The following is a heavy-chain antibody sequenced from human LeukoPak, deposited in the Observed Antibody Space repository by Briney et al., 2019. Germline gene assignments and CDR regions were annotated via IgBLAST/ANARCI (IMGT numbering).Heavy chain of an antibody. J-gene: IGHJ3*02. V-gene: IGHV3-21*01. CDR1: GFTFSSYS. CDR3: AREISSSWSTDHDAFDI. D-gene: IGHD6-13*01. Sequence: SGGSLRLSCAASGFTFSSYSMNWVRQAPGKRLEWVSSISSSSSYIYYADSVKGRFTISRDNAKNSLYLQMNSLRAEDTAVYYCAREISSSWSTDHDAFDIWGQGTMVTVSS. CDR2: ISSSSSYI.